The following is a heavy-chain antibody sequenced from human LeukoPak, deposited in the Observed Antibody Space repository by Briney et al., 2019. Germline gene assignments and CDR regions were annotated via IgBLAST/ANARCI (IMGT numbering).Heavy chain of an antibody. J-gene: IGHJ3*02. V-gene: IGHV4-59*12. D-gene: IGHD2-21*01. CDR3: ARDGLGPYCGGDCFSHDAFDI. CDR1: GGSISSYY. CDR2: IYYSGST. Sequence: RSSETLSLTCTVSGGSISSYYWSWIRQPPGKGLEWIGYIYYSGSTNYNRSLKSRVTISVDTSKNQFSLRLSSVTAADTAVYYCARDGLGPYCGGDCFSHDAFDIWGQGTMVTVSS.